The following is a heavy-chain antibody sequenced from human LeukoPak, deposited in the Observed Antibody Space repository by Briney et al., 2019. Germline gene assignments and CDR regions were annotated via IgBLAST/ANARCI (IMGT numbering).Heavy chain of an antibody. Sequence: GASVKVSCKASGGTFSSYAISWVRQAPGQGLEWMGGIIPIFGTANYAQKLQGRVTMTTDTSTSTAYMELRSLRSDDTAVYYCASGAEDDILTGYYPPFDYWGQGTLVTVSS. CDR3: ASGAEDDILTGYYPPFDY. D-gene: IGHD3-9*01. CDR1: GGTFSSYA. V-gene: IGHV1-69*05. J-gene: IGHJ4*02. CDR2: IIPIFGTA.